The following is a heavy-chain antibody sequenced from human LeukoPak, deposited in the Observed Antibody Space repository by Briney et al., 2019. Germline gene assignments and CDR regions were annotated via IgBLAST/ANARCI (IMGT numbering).Heavy chain of an antibody. J-gene: IGHJ4*02. CDR1: GGSISSYY. CDR3: ARGRGGDYEH. CDR2: IYYSGST. Sequence: SETLSLTCTASGGSISSYYWSWIRQPPGKGLEWIGYIYYSGSTNYNPSLKSRVTISVDTSKNQFSLKLSSVTAADTAVYYCARGRGGDYEHWGQGTLVAASS. V-gene: IGHV4-59*01. D-gene: IGHD2-21*02.